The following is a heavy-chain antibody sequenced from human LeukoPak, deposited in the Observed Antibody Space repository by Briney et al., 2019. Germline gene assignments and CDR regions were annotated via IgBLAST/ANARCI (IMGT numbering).Heavy chain of an antibody. Sequence: PGRSLRLSCAASGFTFSSYAMHWVRQTPGKGLEWVAVISYDGRKAYYAVSVMGRFTISRDNSKTTLYLQMNSLRVEDTAVYYCARGRPHGNDYWGQGTLVTVSS. D-gene: IGHD4-23*01. V-gene: IGHV3-30*04. J-gene: IGHJ4*02. CDR3: ARGRPHGNDY. CDR2: ISYDGRKA. CDR1: GFTFSSYA.